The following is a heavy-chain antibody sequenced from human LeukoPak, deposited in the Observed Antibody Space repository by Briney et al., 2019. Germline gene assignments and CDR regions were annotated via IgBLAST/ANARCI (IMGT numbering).Heavy chain of an antibody. Sequence: PGGSLRLSCAASGFTFSDYYMSWIRQAPGKGLEWVSYISSSGSTIYYADSVKGRFTISRDNAKNSLYLQMNSLRAEDTAVYYCARIVRGNYYYYMDVWGKGTTVTVSS. CDR1: GFTFSDYY. D-gene: IGHD3-10*01. CDR3: ARIVRGNYYYYMDV. CDR2: ISSSGSTI. J-gene: IGHJ6*03. V-gene: IGHV3-11*04.